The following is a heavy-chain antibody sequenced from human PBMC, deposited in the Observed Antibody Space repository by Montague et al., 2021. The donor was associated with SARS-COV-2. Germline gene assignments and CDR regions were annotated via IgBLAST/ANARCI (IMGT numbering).Heavy chain of an antibody. V-gene: IGHV4-59*08. CDR1: GGSFRDYA. CDR2: LSYSGRP. J-gene: IGHJ4*02. Sequence: SETLSLTCDFAGGSFRDYAWSWIRQPPGKRLEWIGYLSYSGRPIYNPSLESRVSISVDTSKNQFSLRLRSVIAADTAVYYCAGRLPQYTSGWYVDQWGQGTLVAVSS. CDR3: AGRLPQYTSGWYVDQ. D-gene: IGHD6-19*01.